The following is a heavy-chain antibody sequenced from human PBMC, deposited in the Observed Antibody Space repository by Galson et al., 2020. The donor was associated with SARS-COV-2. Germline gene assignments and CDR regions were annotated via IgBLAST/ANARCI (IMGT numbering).Heavy chain of an antibody. CDR2: LYHSGST. Sequence: SETLSLTCAVSGGSISSSNWWSWVRQPPGKGLEWIGELYHSGSTNYHPSLKSRVTISVDKSKNQFSLKLSSVTAADTAVYYCARSDYGSGSYYNLFDYWGQGTLVTVSS. V-gene: IGHV4-4*02. D-gene: IGHD3-10*01. J-gene: IGHJ4*02. CDR3: ARSDYGSGSYYNLFDY. CDR1: GGSISSSNW.